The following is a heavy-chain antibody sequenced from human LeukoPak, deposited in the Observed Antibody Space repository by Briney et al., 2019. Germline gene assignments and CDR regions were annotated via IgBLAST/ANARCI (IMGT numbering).Heavy chain of an antibody. CDR3: ARDRATVTTGDVQGDY. CDR1: GYTLTRYS. J-gene: IGHJ4*02. Sequence: GASVKVSCKASGYTLTRYSISWVRQAPGQGLEWMGWISAYNGNTNNAQKLQGRVTMTTDTSTSTAYMELRSLRSDDTAVYHCARDRATVTTGDVQGDYWGQGTLVTVSS. D-gene: IGHD4-17*01. V-gene: IGHV1-18*01. CDR2: ISAYNGNT.